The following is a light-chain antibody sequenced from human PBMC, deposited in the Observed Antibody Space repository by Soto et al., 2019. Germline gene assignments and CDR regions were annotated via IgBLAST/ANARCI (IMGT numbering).Light chain of an antibody. V-gene: IGKV3-20*01. CDR1: QSVSSSY. CDR3: QQYGSSPYT. J-gene: IGKJ2*01. Sequence: EIVLMQSPGTLSLSPGERATLSCRASQSVSSSYLAWYQQKPGQAPRLLIYGASNRATGIPDTFRGSGSGTDFTLTISRLEPEDFAIYYCQQYGSSPYTFGQGTKLEIK. CDR2: GAS.